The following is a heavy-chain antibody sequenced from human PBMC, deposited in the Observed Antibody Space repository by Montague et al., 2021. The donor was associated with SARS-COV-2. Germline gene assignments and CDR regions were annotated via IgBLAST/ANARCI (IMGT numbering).Heavy chain of an antibody. D-gene: IGHD3-22*01. CDR2: NYYSGST. CDR3: ASPTYYYDSSGSDAFDI. J-gene: IGHJ3*02. V-gene: IGHV4-39*01. Sequence: SETLSLTCTVSGGSISSSSYYWVWLPQPPGKGLDWIMSNYYSGSTYYTPSLQSRVTISVYTSKNQFSLKLSSVTAADTAVCYGASPTYYYDSSGSDAFDIWGQGTMVTVSS. CDR1: GGSISSSSYY.